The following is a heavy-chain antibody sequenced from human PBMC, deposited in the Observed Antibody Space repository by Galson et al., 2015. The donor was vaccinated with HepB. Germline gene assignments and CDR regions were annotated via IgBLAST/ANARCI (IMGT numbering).Heavy chain of an antibody. CDR1: GGSISSSSYY. J-gene: IGHJ4*02. Sequence: ETLSLTCTVSGGSISSSSYYWGWIRQPPGKGLEWIGSIYYSGSTYYNPSLKSRVTISVGTSKNQFSLKLSSVTAADTAVYYCARVFSGYTLRYFDYWGQGTLVTVSS. CDR2: IYYSGST. D-gene: IGHD3-22*01. V-gene: IGHV4-39*01. CDR3: ARVFSGYTLRYFDY.